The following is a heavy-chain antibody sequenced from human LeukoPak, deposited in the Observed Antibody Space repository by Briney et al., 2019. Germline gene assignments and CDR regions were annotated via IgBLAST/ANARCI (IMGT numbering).Heavy chain of an antibody. Sequence: PSQTLSLTCTVSGGSISSGGYYWSWIRQPPGKGLEWIGYIYYSGSTYYNPSLKSRVTISVDTSKNQFSLKLSSVTAADTAVYYCARSPGGVIVHFDXXXQGTLVTVSS. CDR1: GGSISSGGYY. J-gene: IGHJ4*02. CDR2: IYYSGST. CDR3: ARSPGGVIVHFDX. V-gene: IGHV4-30-4*08. D-gene: IGHD3-16*02.